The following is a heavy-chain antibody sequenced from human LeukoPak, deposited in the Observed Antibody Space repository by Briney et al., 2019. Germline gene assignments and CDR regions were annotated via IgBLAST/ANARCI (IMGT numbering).Heavy chain of an antibody. D-gene: IGHD2-15*01. CDR2: ISDSGDDT. Sequence: GGSLRLSCTGSGFTFSNYVMSWVRQAPGKRLEWVSGISDSGDDTDYADSVKGRFTISRDNSKNTLYLQMNSLRAEDTAVYYCAKVLVLVSANRYYFDYWGQGTLVTVSS. CDR3: AKVLVLVSANRYYFDY. CDR1: GFTFSNYV. V-gene: IGHV3-23*01. J-gene: IGHJ4*02.